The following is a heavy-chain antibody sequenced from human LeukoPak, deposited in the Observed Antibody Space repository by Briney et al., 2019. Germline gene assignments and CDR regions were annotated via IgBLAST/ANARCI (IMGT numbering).Heavy chain of an antibody. CDR3: ARWAANQGQLWFDY. J-gene: IGHJ4*02. D-gene: IGHD5-18*01. V-gene: IGHV5-51*01. CDR1: GYSFTSYW. Sequence: GGSLKISCKGSGYSFTSYWIGWVRQMPGKGLEWMGIIYPGDSDTRYSPSFRGQVTISPDKSISTAYLQWSSLKASDTAVYYCARWAANQGQLWFDYWGQGTLVTVSS. CDR2: IYPGDSDT.